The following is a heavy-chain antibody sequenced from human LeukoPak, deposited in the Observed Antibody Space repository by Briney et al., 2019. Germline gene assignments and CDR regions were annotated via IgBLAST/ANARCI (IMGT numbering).Heavy chain of an antibody. J-gene: IGHJ4*02. V-gene: IGHV3-30*18. CDR3: AEDRNDYGDYWES. D-gene: IGHD4-17*01. CDR2: ISYDGSNK. Sequence: PGGSLRLSCAASGFTFSSYGMHWVRQAPGKGLEWVAVISYDGSNKYYADSVKGRFTISRDNSKNTLYLQMNSLRAEDTAVYYCAEDRNDYGDYWESWGQGTLVTVSS. CDR1: GFTFSSYG.